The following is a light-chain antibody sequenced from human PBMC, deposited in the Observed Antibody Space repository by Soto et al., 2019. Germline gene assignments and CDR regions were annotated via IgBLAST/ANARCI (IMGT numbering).Light chain of an antibody. CDR1: SSDVGGYNY. J-gene: IGLJ2*01. V-gene: IGLV2-14*01. Sequence: QSVLTQPASVSGSPGQSITISCTGTSSDVGGYNYVSWYQQHPGKAPKLMIYDVSNRPSGVSNRFSGSKSGNTASLTISGLQYEDESDYYCSSYTSSSTLVVFGRGTKLTVL. CDR2: DVS. CDR3: SSYTSSSTLVV.